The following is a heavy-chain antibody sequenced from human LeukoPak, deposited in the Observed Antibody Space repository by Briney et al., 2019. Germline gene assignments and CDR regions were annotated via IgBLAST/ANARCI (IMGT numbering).Heavy chain of an antibody. J-gene: IGHJ6*03. CDR2: IIPIFGTA. Sequence: SVKVSCKASGGTFSSYAISWVRQAPGQGLEWMGGIIPIFGTANYAQKFQGRVTITADKSTSTAYMELSSLRSEDTAVYYCARADYGDRRIYYYYYMDVWGKGTTVTVSS. D-gene: IGHD4-17*01. V-gene: IGHV1-69*06. CDR3: ARADYGDRRIYYYYYMDV. CDR1: GGTFSSYA.